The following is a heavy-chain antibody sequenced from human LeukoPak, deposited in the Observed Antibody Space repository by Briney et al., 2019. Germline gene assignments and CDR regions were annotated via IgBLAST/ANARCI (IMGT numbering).Heavy chain of an antibody. J-gene: IGHJ6*02. D-gene: IGHD3-22*01. CDR2: ISYDGSNK. Sequence: PGRSLRLSCAASGFTFSSYGMHWVRQAPGKGLEWVAVISYDGSNKYYADSVKGRFTISRDNSKNTLYLQMDSLRAEDTAVYYCAKGGYYYDSSALYPWGQGTTVTVSS. CDR1: GFTFSSYG. CDR3: AKGGYYYDSSALYP. V-gene: IGHV3-30*18.